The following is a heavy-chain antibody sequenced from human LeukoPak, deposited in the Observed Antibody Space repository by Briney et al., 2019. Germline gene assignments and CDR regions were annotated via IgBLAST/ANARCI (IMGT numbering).Heavy chain of an antibody. CDR3: ATTRGPPGGAYFDY. CDR2: ISAYNGNT. J-gene: IGHJ4*02. CDR1: GYTFTSYG. V-gene: IGHV1-18*01. D-gene: IGHD1/OR15-1a*01. Sequence: ASVKVSCKASGYTFTSYGISWVRQAPGQGLEWMGWISAYNGNTNYAQKLQGRVTMTTDTSTSTAYMELRSLRSDDTAVYYCATTRGPPGGAYFDYWGQGTLVTVSS.